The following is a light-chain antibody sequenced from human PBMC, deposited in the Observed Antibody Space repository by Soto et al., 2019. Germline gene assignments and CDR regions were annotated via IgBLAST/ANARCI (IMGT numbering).Light chain of an antibody. CDR3: RQRSSWPPIT. Sequence: EIVLTQSPATRSLSPGERATLSCRASQSVSSYLAWYQQKPGQAPRLLIYDASNRATGIPARFSVSGSGTDFTLTISSLEPEDFAVYYCRQRSSWPPITFGQGTRVEIK. CDR1: QSVSSY. CDR2: DAS. J-gene: IGKJ5*01. V-gene: IGKV3-11*01.